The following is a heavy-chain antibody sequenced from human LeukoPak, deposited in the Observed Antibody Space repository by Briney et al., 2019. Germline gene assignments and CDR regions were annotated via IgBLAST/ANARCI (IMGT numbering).Heavy chain of an antibody. V-gene: IGHV1-69*04. CDR2: IIPILGIA. Sequence: ASVKVSCKASGGTFSSYAISWVRQAPGQGLEWMGRIIPILGIANYAQKFQGRVTITADKSTSTAYMELSSLRSEDTAVYYCARDKGPYSYAYTPGGFDYWGQGTLVTVSS. CDR3: ARDKGPYSYAYTPGGFDY. CDR1: GGTFSSYA. J-gene: IGHJ4*02. D-gene: IGHD5-18*01.